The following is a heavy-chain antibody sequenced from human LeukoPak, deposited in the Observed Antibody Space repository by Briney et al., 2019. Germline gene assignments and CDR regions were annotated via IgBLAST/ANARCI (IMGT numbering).Heavy chain of an antibody. CDR2: IIPIFGTA. J-gene: IGHJ6*02. CDR1: GGTFSIYA. D-gene: IGHD5-24*01. CDR3: ASGPRDGYNFYYYYGMDV. Sequence: ASVKVSCKASGGTFSIYAISWVRQAPGQGLEWMGGIIPIFGTANYAQKFQGRVTITADESTSTAYMELSSLRSEDTAVYYCASGPRDGYNFYYYYGMDVWGQGTTVTVS. V-gene: IGHV1-69*13.